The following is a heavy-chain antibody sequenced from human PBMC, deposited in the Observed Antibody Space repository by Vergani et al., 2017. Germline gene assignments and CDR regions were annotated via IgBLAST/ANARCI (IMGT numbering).Heavy chain of an antibody. CDR2: ISSSSSTI. V-gene: IGHV3-48*02. CDR1: GFTLSNYS. Sequence: EVQLVESGGGLVKPGGSLRLSCAASGFTLSNYSMNWVRQAPGKGLEWVSYISSSSSTIYYADSVKGRFTISRDNAKNSLYLQMNSLRDEDTAVYYCAGGAAAGSPGSVRYYYGMDVWGQGTTVTVSS. D-gene: IGHD6-13*01. J-gene: IGHJ6*02. CDR3: AGGAAAGSPGSVRYYYGMDV.